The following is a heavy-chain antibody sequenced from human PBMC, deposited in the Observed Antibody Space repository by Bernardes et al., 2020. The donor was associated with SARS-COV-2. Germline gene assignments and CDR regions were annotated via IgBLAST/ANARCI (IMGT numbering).Heavy chain of an antibody. CDR2: IYHSGDT. CDR1: GGSINSYY. CDR3: ARHEYDGSGFCGCMDV. V-gene: IGHV4-59*08. D-gene: IGHD3-10*01. Sequence: SETLSLTCTVSGGSINSYYWSWIRQPPGKGPEWIGHIYHSGDTNYNPSLKSRLTISLDTSQNQFSLKLSSVTAADTAVYYCARHEYDGSGFCGCMDVWGQGTTVTVS. J-gene: IGHJ6*02.